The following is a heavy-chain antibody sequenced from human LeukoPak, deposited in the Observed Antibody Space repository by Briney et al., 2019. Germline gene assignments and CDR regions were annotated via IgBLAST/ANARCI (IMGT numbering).Heavy chain of an antibody. CDR3: AKGGGYCSSTSCSQDY. V-gene: IGHV3-30*18. J-gene: IGHJ4*02. CDR2: ISYDGSNK. CDR1: GFTFSSYA. D-gene: IGHD2-2*01. Sequence: GGSLRLSCAASGFTFSSYAMSWVRQAPGKGLEWVAVISYDGSNKYYADSVKGRFTISRDNSKNTLYLQMNSLRAEDTAVYYCAKGGGYCSSTSCSQDYWGQGTLVTVSS.